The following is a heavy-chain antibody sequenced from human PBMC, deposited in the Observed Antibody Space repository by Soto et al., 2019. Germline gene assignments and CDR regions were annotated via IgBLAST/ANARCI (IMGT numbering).Heavy chain of an antibody. Sequence: GVLRLSCAASGFTFSSYSMNWVRQAPGEGLEWVSYISSSSSTIYYADSVKGRFTISRDNAKNSLYLQMNSLRDEDTAVYYCARGPLGDTAMDAPDYYYGMDVWGQGTTVTVSS. CDR3: ARGPLGDTAMDAPDYYYGMDV. V-gene: IGHV3-48*02. CDR2: ISSSSSTI. CDR1: GFTFSSYS. D-gene: IGHD5-18*01. J-gene: IGHJ6*02.